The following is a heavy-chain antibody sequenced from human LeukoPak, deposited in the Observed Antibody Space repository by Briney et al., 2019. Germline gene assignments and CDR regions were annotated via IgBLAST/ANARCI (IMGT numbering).Heavy chain of an antibody. CDR3: ARGRRGSGSYRYYYYSMDV. CDR1: GFTFDDYG. CDR2: INWNGGST. Sequence: GGSLRLSCAASGFTFDDYGMSWVRQAPGKGLEWVSGINWNGGSTGYADSVKGRFTISRDNAKNSLYLQMNSLRAEDTALYHCARGRRGSGSYRYYYYSMDVWGKGTTVTISS. J-gene: IGHJ6*03. D-gene: IGHD3-10*01. V-gene: IGHV3-20*01.